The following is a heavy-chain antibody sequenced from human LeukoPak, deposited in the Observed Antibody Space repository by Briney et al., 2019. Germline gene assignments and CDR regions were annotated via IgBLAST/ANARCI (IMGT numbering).Heavy chain of an antibody. D-gene: IGHD3-22*01. Sequence: PGGSLRLSCAASGFTFSSYAMHWVRQAPGKGLEWVAVISYDRSNKYYADSVKGRFTISRDNSKNTLYLQMNSPRAEDTAVYYCATTKTYDSSGYYRYYFEYWGQGTLVTVSS. J-gene: IGHJ4*02. V-gene: IGHV3-30-3*01. CDR1: GFTFSSYA. CDR2: ISYDRSNK. CDR3: ATTKTYDSSGYYRYYFEY.